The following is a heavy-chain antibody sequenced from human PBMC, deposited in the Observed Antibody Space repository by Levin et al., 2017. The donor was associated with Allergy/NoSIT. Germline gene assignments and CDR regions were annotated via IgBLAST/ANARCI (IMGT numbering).Heavy chain of an antibody. D-gene: IGHD6-19*01. Sequence: GGSLRLSCAASGFSFNTYSMNWVRQAPGKGLEWVSYISSSSSTIYYVDSVKGRFTISRDNAKNSLSLQMNSLRDDDTALYYCARAPSTGWYDDAFDLWGQGTVVTVSS. V-gene: IGHV3-48*02. J-gene: IGHJ3*01. CDR1: GFSFNTYS. CDR3: ARAPSTGWYDDAFDL. CDR2: ISSSSSTI.